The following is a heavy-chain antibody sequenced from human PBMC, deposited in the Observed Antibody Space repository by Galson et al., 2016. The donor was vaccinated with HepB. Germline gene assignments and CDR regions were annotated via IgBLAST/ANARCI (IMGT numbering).Heavy chain of an antibody. CDR1: GFTFRNYG. Sequence: SLRLSCAASGFTFRNYGMTWVRQAPGKGLEWVSTICGSCGDIHYADSVKGRFTISRDNSKNTLFLQMNSVRADDPAVYYCAQDPSHWVHGTFGYWGQGTLVTVSS. CDR2: ICGSCGDI. D-gene: IGHD1-26*01. CDR3: AQDPSHWVHGTFGY. J-gene: IGHJ4*02. V-gene: IGHV3-23*01.